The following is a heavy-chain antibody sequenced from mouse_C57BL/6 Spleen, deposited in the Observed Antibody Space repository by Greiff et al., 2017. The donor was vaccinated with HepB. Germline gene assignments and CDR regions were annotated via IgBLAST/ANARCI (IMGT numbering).Heavy chain of an antibody. CDR3: ARGDYGGYAMDY. V-gene: IGHV5-17*01. D-gene: IGHD2-4*01. CDR2: ISSGSSTI. CDR1: GFTFSDYG. Sequence: EVKLVESGGGLVKPGGSLKLSCAASGFTFSDYGMHWVRQAPEKGLEWVAYISSGSSTIYYADTVKGRFTISRDNAKNTLFLQMTSLRSEDTAMYYCARGDYGGYAMDYWGQGTSVTVSS. J-gene: IGHJ4*01.